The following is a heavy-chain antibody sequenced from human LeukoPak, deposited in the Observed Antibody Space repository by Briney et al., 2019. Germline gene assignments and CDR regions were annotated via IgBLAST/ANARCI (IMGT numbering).Heavy chain of an antibody. CDR3: EADRADFDSSGYALDY. D-gene: IGHD3-22*01. Sequence: ASVKVSCKVSGYSLTELSMQWVRQAPGKGLEWMGGFDPEDGETIYAEKFQGRVTMTEDTSTDTAYMELSSLRSEDTAVYYCEADRADFDSSGYALDYWGQGTLVTVSS. CDR1: GYSLTELS. V-gene: IGHV1-24*01. CDR2: FDPEDGET. J-gene: IGHJ4*02.